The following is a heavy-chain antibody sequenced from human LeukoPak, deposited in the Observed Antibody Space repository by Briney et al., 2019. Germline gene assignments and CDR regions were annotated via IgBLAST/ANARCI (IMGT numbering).Heavy chain of an antibody. D-gene: IGHD6-13*01. J-gene: IGHJ5*02. Sequence: PSETLSLTCTVSGGSISSYYWSWIRQPPGKGLEWIGYIYYSGSTNYNPSLKSRVTMSVDTSKNQFSLRLTSVTAADTAVYYCARGGDSSSWSVDRWGQGTLVTVSS. V-gene: IGHV4-59*12. CDR2: IYYSGST. CDR3: ARGGDSSSWSVDR. CDR1: GGSISSYY.